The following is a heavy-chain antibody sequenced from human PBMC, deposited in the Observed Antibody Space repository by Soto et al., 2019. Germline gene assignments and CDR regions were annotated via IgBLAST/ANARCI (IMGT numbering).Heavy chain of an antibody. D-gene: IGHD3-3*01. CDR3: ARDLRSWYYDFWSGYNNWFDP. CDR1: GYTFTSYG. V-gene: IGHV1-18*01. J-gene: IGHJ5*02. CDR2: ISAYNGNT. Sequence: ASVKVSCKASGYTFTSYGISWVRQAPGQGLEWMGWISAYNGNTNYAQKLQGRVTMTTDTSTSTAYMELRSLRSDDTAVYYCARDLRSWYYDFWSGYNNWFDPWGQGTLVTSPQ.